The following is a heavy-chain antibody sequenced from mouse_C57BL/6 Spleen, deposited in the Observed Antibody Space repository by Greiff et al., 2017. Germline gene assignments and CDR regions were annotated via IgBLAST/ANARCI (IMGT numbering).Heavy chain of an antibody. CDR2: ISYDGSN. CDR3: ASSGGDGDPLDY. J-gene: IGHJ2*01. Sequence: EVQLQQSGPGLVKPSQSLSLTCSVTGYSITSGYYWNWIRQFPGNKLEWMGYISYDGSNNYNPSLKNRISITRDTSKNQFFLKLNSVTTEDTATYYCASSGGDGDPLDYWGQGTTLTVSS. V-gene: IGHV3-6*01. CDR1: GYSITSGYY. D-gene: IGHD2-13*01.